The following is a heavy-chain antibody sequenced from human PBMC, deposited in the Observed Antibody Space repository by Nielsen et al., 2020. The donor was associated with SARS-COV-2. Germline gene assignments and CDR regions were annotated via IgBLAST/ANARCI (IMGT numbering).Heavy chain of an antibody. CDR3: ARRSWYISGWASDALDI. CDR2: IYHSGSTGST. Sequence: SETLSLTCAVSGGSISSSNWWTWVRQPPGKGLEWIGEIYHSGSTGSTNYTPSLNSRVTISVDKSKNQFSLKLYSMTAADTAVYYCARRSWYISGWASDALDIWGQGTMVTVSS. D-gene: IGHD6-19*01. V-gene: IGHV4-4*02. J-gene: IGHJ3*02. CDR1: GGSISSSNW.